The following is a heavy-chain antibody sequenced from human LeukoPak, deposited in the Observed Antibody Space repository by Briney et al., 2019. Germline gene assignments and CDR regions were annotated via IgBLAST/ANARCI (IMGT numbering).Heavy chain of an antibody. Sequence: PADYLRLSYTASGGNISNHAMSWVRQAQGKGLEWVSAISGSGGSTYYADSVKGRFTISRDNSKNTLYLQMNSLRAEDTAVYYCAKGGEDCSSTSCINWFDPWGQGTLVTVSS. CDR2: ISGSGGST. CDR3: AKGGEDCSSTSCINWFDP. CDR1: GGNISNHA. D-gene: IGHD2-2*01. J-gene: IGHJ5*02. V-gene: IGHV3-23*01.